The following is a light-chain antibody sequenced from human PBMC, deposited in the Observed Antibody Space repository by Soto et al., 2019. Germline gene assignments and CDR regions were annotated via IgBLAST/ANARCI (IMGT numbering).Light chain of an antibody. CDR1: QSISSW. CDR2: DAS. Sequence: DIQMTQSPSTLSASVGDRVTITCRASQSISSWLDWYQQKPGKAPKLLIYDASSLESGVPSRFRGSGSGKEFTLTISSLQPDDFATYYCQQYNSYPVTFGQGTKVDIK. V-gene: IGKV1-5*01. J-gene: IGKJ1*01. CDR3: QQYNSYPVT.